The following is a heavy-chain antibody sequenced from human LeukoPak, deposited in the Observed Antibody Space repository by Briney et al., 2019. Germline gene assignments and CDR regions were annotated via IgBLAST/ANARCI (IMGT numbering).Heavy chain of an antibody. CDR1: GYTFTGYY. D-gene: IGHD3-16*01. Sequence: ASVKVSCKASGYTFTGYYMYWVRQAPGQGLEWMGWINPNSGGTNYAQKFQGRVTMTRDTSISTAYMELSRLRSDDTAVYYCARMMYYDYVWGSYYWFDPWGQGTLVTVSS. V-gene: IGHV1-2*02. J-gene: IGHJ5*02. CDR3: ARMMYYDYVWGSYYWFDP. CDR2: INPNSGGT.